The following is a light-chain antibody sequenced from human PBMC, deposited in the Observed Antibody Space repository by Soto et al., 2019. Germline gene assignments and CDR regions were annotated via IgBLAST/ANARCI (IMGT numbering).Light chain of an antibody. CDR3: QQYHRASIT. CDR1: QSLNNW. Sequence: DIQMTQSPSTLSASLGDIVTITCRASQSLNNWLAWYQQRPGKAPKLLIYDASTLERGVPSRFSGTGSGTEFTLTISSLQPDDFATYYCQQYHRASITFGQGTHWRL. V-gene: IGKV1-5*01. CDR2: DAS. J-gene: IGKJ5*01.